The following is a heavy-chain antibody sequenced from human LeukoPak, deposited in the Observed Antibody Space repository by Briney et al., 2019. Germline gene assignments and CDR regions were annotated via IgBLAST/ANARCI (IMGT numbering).Heavy chain of an antibody. V-gene: IGHV1-2*02. CDR3: ARVVVVVPAADY. D-gene: IGHD2-2*01. Sequence: GASVTVSCKASGYTFTGYYMHWVRQAPGQGLEWMGWINPNSGGTNYAQKFQGRVTMTRDTSISTAYMELSRLRSDDTAVYYCARVVVVVPAADYWGQGTLVTVSS. CDR1: GYTFTGYY. CDR2: INPNSGGT. J-gene: IGHJ4*02.